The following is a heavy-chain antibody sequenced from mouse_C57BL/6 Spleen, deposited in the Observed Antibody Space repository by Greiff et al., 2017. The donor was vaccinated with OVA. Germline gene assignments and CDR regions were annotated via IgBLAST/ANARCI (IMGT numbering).Heavy chain of an antibody. V-gene: IGHV1-15*01. CDR1: GYTFTDYE. Sequence: QVQLKQSGAELVRPGASVTLSCKASGYTFTDYEMHWVKQTPVHGLEWIGAIDPETGGTAYNQKFKGKAILTADKSSSTAYMELRSLTSEDSAVYYCTREDGYYVNFDYWGQGTTLTVSS. D-gene: IGHD2-3*01. CDR3: TREDGYYVNFDY. J-gene: IGHJ2*01. CDR2: IDPETGGT.